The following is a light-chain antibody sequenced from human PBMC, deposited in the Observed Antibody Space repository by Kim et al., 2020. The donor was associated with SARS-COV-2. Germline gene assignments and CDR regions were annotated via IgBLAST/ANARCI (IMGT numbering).Light chain of an antibody. CDR1: SSDVGGYNY. CDR3: NSYTSTGTWV. J-gene: IGLJ3*02. CDR2: EVS. V-gene: IGLV2-14*03. Sequence: GQSITIPCTGTSSDVGGYNYVSWYQQHPGKGPKLMIYEVSNWPSGVSDRFSGSKSGNTASLTISGLQAEDEADYYCNSYTSTGTWVFGGGTQLTVL.